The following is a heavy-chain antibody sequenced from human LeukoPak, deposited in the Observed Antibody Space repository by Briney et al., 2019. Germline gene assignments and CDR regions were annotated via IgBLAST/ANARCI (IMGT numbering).Heavy chain of an antibody. CDR2: IYHSGST. CDR3: ARDFGLLWFGESIG. D-gene: IGHD3-10*01. V-gene: IGHV4-38-2*02. CDR1: GYSISSGYY. Sequence: PSETLSLTCTVSGYSISSGYYWGWIRQPPGKGLEWIGSIYHSGSTYYNPSLKSRATISVDTSKNQFSLKLSSVTAADTAVYYCARDFGLLWFGESIGWGQGTLVTVSS. J-gene: IGHJ4*02.